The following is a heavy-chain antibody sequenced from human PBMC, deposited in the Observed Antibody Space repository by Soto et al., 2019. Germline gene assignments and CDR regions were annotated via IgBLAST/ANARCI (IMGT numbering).Heavy chain of an antibody. D-gene: IGHD6-13*01. CDR2: MNPNSGNT. J-gene: IGHJ6*02. CDR3: ASPKLDRQQLVHGYYYYGMDV. CDR1: GYTLTSYD. Sequence: GASVKVSCKASGYTLTSYDINWVRQATGQGLEWMGWMNPNSGNTGYAQKFQGRVTMTRNTSISTAYMELSSLRSEDTAVYYCASPKLDRQQLVHGYYYYGMDVWGQGTTVTVSS. V-gene: IGHV1-8*01.